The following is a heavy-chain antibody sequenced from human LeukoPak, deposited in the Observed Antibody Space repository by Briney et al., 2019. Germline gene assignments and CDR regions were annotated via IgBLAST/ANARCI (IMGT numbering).Heavy chain of an antibody. J-gene: IGHJ6*02. CDR2: FDPEDGET. Sequence: GASVKVSCKGSGYTLTELSMHLVRQAPGKGREGMGGFDPEDGETIYAQKFQGRVTMTEDTSTDTAYMELSSLRSEDTAVYYCATCTSCLSDYYYYGMDVWGQGTTVTVSS. CDR1: GYTLTELS. CDR3: ATCTSCLSDYYYYGMDV. V-gene: IGHV1-24*01. D-gene: IGHD2-2*01.